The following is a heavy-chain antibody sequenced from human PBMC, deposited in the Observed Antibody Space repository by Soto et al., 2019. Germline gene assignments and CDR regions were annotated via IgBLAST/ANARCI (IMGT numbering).Heavy chain of an antibody. CDR3: ARGWELGPFDAFDI. D-gene: IGHD1-26*01. J-gene: IGHJ3*02. V-gene: IGHV3-33*01. CDR2: IWYDGSNK. Sequence: QVQLVESGGGVVQPGRSLRLSCAASGFTFSSYGMHWVRQAPGKGLEWVAVIWYDGSNKYYADSVKGRFTISRDNSKNTLYLQMNSLRAEDTAVYYCARGWELGPFDAFDIWGQGTMVTVSS. CDR1: GFTFSSYG.